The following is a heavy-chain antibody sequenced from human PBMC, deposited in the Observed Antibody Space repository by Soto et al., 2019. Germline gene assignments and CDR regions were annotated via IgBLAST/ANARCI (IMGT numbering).Heavy chain of an antibody. CDR1: GGSISSGGYS. D-gene: IGHD1-20*01. CDR2: IYHSGST. J-gene: IGHJ5*02. Sequence: PSETLSLTCAVSGGSISSGGYSWSWIRQPPGKGLEWIGYIYHSGSTYYNPSLKSRVTISVDRSKNQFSLKLSSVTAADTAVYYCARVTQDPIHLREDNWFDPWGQGTLVTVS. CDR3: ARVTQDPIHLREDNWFDP. V-gene: IGHV4-30-2*01.